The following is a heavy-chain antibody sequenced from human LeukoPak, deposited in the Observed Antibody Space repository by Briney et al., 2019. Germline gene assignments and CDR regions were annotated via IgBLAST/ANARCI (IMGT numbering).Heavy chain of an antibody. Sequence: GGPLRFSCVASGFTFRSNSMTWFRQAPGKGLEWVSSFSSTSGTIYYADSMKGRFTISRDNAKNSLYLQMNGLRAEDTAVYYCARELVVSAAISSYDAFDIWGQGTMVTVSS. J-gene: IGHJ3*02. CDR2: FSSTSGTI. CDR3: ARELVVSAAISSYDAFDI. V-gene: IGHV3-48*04. D-gene: IGHD2-2*01. CDR1: GFTFRSNS.